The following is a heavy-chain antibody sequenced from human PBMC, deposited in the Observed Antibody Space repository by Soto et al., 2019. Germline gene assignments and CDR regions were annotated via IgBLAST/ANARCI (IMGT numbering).Heavy chain of an antibody. D-gene: IGHD2-15*01. CDR2: TYYRSKWYN. V-gene: IGHV6-1*01. CDR3: ARDPPTMLHDFDY. Sequence: QTLSLTCAISGDSVSNNGAAWNWIRQSPSRGLEWLGRTYYRSKWYNDYASSVKSRITINPDTSKNQFSLHLTSVTPEDTAVYYCARDPPTMLHDFDYWGQGILVTVSS. CDR1: GDSVSNNGAA. J-gene: IGHJ4*02.